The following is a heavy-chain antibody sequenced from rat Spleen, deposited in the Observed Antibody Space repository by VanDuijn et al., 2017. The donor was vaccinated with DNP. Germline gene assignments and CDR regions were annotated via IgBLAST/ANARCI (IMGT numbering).Heavy chain of an antibody. CDR2: IGSPAYAP. CDR3: VRWNSGHFDY. V-gene: IGHV5-22*01. Sequence: EVQVLESGGGLVQPGNSLKLSCATSGFTFSTAWMYWYRQSPEKRLEWVAYIGSPAYAPYHGDSVKGRFTISRDNAKSTLYLQMNSLRSEDMATYYCVRWNSGHFDYWGQGVMVTVSS. CDR1: GFTFSTAW. J-gene: IGHJ2*01. D-gene: IGHD4-3*01.